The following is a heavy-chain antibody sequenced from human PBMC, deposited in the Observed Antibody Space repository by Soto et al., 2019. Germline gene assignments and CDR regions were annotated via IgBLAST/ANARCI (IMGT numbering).Heavy chain of an antibody. J-gene: IGHJ3*02. D-gene: IGHD2-15*01. CDR1: GGSISSGGYY. CDR3: ARDRKYCSGGSCYSDDAFDI. CDR2: IYYSGST. V-gene: IGHV4-31*03. Sequence: QVQLQESGPGLVKPSQTLSLTCTVSGGSISSGGYYWSWIRQHPGKGLEWIGYIYYSGSTYYNPSLKSRVTISVDTSKNQFFLKLSSVTAADTAVYYCARDRKYCSGGSCYSDDAFDIWGQGTMVTVSS.